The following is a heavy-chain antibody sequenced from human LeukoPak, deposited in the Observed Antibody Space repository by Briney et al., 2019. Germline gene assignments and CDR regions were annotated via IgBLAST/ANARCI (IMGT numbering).Heavy chain of an antibody. CDR1: GFTFSSYW. Sequence: GGSLRLSCAASGFTFSSYWMHWVRQAPGKGLVWVSRINSDGSSTSYADSVKGRFTISRDNAKNTLYLQMNSLRAEDTAVYYCAREGHGDYVWQFDYWGQGTLVTVSS. D-gene: IGHD4-17*01. V-gene: IGHV3-74*01. CDR3: AREGHGDYVWQFDY. J-gene: IGHJ4*02. CDR2: INSDGSST.